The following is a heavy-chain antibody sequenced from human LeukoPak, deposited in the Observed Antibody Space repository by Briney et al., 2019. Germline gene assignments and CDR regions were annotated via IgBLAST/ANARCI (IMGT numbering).Heavy chain of an antibody. CDR3: ARGEWIRLWL. CDR1: GGSVSSGSYY. J-gene: IGHJ4*02. CDR2: IYYSGST. Sequence: SETLSLTRTVSGGSVSSGSYYWSWIRQPPGKGLEWIGYIYYSGSTNYNPSLKSRVTISVDTSKNQFSLKLSSVTAADTAVYYCARGEWIRLWLWGQGTLVTVSS. D-gene: IGHD5-18*01. V-gene: IGHV4-61*01.